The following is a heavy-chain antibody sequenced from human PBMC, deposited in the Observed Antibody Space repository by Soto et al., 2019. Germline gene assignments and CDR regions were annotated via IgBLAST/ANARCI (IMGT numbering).Heavy chain of an antibody. V-gene: IGHV4-39*01. Sequence: ASETLSLTCTVSGGSISSSSYYWGWIRQPPGKGLEWIGSIYYSGSTYYNPSLKSRVTISVDTSKNQFSLKLSSVTAADTAVYYCARRYPCGGDCYLGGYFDLWGRGTLVTVSS. CDR3: ARRYPCGGDCYLGGYFDL. CDR2: IYYSGST. CDR1: GGSISSSSYY. D-gene: IGHD2-21*02. J-gene: IGHJ2*01.